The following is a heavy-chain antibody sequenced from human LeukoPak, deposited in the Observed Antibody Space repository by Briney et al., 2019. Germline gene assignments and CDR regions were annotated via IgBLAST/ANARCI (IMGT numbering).Heavy chain of an antibody. CDR2: FYYSGST. CDR3: ARGHVVVPAAMTMYYFDY. Sequence: KSSETLSLTCTVSGGSVSSYYWSWIRQPPGKGLEWIGYFYYSGSTNYNPSLKSRVTTSVDTSKNQFSLKLSSVTAADTAVYYCARGHVVVPAAMTMYYFDYWGQGTLVTVSS. CDR1: GGSVSSYY. V-gene: IGHV4-59*02. D-gene: IGHD2-2*01. J-gene: IGHJ4*02.